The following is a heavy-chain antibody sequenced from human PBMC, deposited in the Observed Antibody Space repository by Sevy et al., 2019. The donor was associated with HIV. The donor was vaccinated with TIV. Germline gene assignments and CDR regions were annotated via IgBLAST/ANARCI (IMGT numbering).Heavy chain of an antibody. CDR3: ARDGAAHYYGSGSYYNGKDYYYYGMDV. D-gene: IGHD3-10*01. Sequence: GGSLRLSCAASGFTFDDYGMSWVRQAPGKGLEWVSGINWNGGSTGYADSVKGRLTIARDNAKNSLYLQMNSLRAADTALYNGARDGAAHYYGSGSYYNGKDYYYYGMDVWGQGTTVTVSS. CDR2: INWNGGST. V-gene: IGHV3-20*01. CDR1: GFTFDDYG. J-gene: IGHJ6*02.